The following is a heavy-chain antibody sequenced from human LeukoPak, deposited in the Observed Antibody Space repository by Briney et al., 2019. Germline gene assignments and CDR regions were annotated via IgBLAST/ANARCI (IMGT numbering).Heavy chain of an antibody. CDR3: ARIPRGGYDFWSGTGYYYMDV. Sequence: GGSLRLSCAASGFTFSSYGMNWVRQAPGKGLEWVSSISSSSSYIYYADSVKGRFTISRDNAKNSLYLQMNSLRAEDTAVYYCARIPRGGYDFWSGTGYYYMDVWGKGTTVTVSS. J-gene: IGHJ6*03. CDR2: ISSSSSYI. V-gene: IGHV3-21*01. CDR1: GFTFSSYG. D-gene: IGHD3-3*01.